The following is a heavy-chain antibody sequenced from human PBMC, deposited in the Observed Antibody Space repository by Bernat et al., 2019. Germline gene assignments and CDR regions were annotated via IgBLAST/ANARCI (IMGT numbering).Heavy chain of an antibody. J-gene: IGHJ3*02. Sequence: QVQLVQSGAEVKKPGASAKVSCKASGYTFTSYGISWVRQAPGQGREWRGGNSAYNGNTNYAQKLQGRVTMTTDTSTSTAYMELRSLRSDDTAVDYCAWGSYRLHDAFDICGQVTMVTVSS. CDR2: NSAYNGNT. CDR1: GYTFTSYG. V-gene: IGHV1-18*01. D-gene: IGHD3-16*02. CDR3: AWGSYRLHDAFDI.